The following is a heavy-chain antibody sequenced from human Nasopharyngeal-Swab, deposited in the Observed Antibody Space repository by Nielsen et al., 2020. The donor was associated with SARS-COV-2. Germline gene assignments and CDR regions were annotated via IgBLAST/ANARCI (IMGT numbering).Heavy chain of an antibody. J-gene: IGHJ6*03. CDR2: IKQDGSEK. D-gene: IGHD3-16*02. CDR3: ARQGVFVPAYFHQYYMDV. Sequence: GESLKISCVVSGFTFNNYWMSWVRQAPGKGLEWVANIKQDGSEKYYVDSVKGRFTVSRDNPKNLLYLQVNSLRAEDTAVYYCARQGVFVPAYFHQYYMDVWGKGTTVTVSS. V-gene: IGHV3-7*03. CDR1: GFTFNNYW.